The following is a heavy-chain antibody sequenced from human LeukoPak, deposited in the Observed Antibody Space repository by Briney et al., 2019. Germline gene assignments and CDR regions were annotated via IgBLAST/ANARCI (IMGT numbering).Heavy chain of an antibody. D-gene: IGHD3-10*01. J-gene: IGHJ4*02. Sequence: PGESLKISCKGSGYSFPSYWIGWVRQMPGKGLEWMGIIFPDDSDTRYSPSFQGQVTISADKSSSTAYLQWGSLKASDTAMYYCTIRGDPWNYFDYWGQGTLVTVSS. V-gene: IGHV5-51*01. CDR2: IFPDDSDT. CDR1: GYSFPSYW. CDR3: TIRGDPWNYFDY.